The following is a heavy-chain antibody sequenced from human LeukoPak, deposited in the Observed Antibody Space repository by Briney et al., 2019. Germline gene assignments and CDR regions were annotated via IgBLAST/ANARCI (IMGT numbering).Heavy chain of an antibody. CDR1: GFTFSSYW. D-gene: IGHD1-20*01. CDR2: IKQDGSEK. J-gene: IGHJ4*02. Sequence: GGSLRLSCAASGFTFSSYWMSWVRQAPGKGLEWVANIKQDGSEKYYVDSVKGRFTISRDNAKNSLYLQMNSLRAEDTAVYYCARFMYNWNDEGLDYWGQGTLVTVSS. V-gene: IGHV3-7*01. CDR3: ARFMYNWNDEGLDY.